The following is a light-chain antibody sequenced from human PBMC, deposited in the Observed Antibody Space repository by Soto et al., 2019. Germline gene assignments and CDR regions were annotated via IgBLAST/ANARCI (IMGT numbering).Light chain of an antibody. V-gene: IGLV1-44*01. CDR2: RDN. J-gene: IGLJ1*01. CDR1: RSKIGSNT. Sequence: QSVLTQPPSVSGTPGQRVTVACSGGRSKIGSNTVHWYQQLPGAAPKLLIYRDNQRPSGVPDRFAASKSGTSASLAISGLQSEDEGDYYCAAWDDSQNVLYVFGTGTKVTVL. CDR3: AAWDDSQNVLYV.